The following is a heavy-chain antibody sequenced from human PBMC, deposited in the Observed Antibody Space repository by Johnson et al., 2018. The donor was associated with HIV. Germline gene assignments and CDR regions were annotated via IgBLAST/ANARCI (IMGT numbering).Heavy chain of an antibody. D-gene: IGHD4-23*01. V-gene: IGHV3-15*01. CDR3: TTKTTVVTLGFDI. Sequence: VQLVESGGGLVKPGGSLRLSCAASGFTFSNAWMHWVRQAPGKGLEWVGRIKSKTDGGTTDYAAPVKGRFTISRDDSKNTLYLQMNSLKIEDTAVYYCTTKTTVVTLGFDIWGQGTMVTVSS. CDR1: GFTFSNAW. J-gene: IGHJ3*02. CDR2: IKSKTDGGTT.